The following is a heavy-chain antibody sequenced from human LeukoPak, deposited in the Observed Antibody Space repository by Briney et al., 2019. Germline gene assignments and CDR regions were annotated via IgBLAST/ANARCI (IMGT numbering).Heavy chain of an antibody. D-gene: IGHD3-22*01. CDR2: INPTRTVV. V-gene: IGHV3-21*01. CDR1: GFTVSNYS. J-gene: IGHJ4*02. CDR3: VRLRRNSDRRGYYYYYNY. Sequence: GRSLRLSCPASGFTVSNYSINSVRQPPGKGLEWVSSINPTRTVVYYANEVKGRFIISRDNAKRSMFLQINSLRAEDTALYYCVRLRRNSDRRGYYYYYNYWGQGILVTVSS.